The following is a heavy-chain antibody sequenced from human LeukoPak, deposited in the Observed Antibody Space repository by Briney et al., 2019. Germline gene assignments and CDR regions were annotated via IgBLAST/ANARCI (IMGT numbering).Heavy chain of an antibody. CDR1: GYTFTSYG. Sequence: ASVKVSCKASGYTFTSYGISWVRQAPGQGLEWMGRIIPILGIANYAQKFQGRVTITADKSTSTAYMELSSLRSEDTAVYYCAWSSGWTGGAFDIWGQGTMVTVSS. J-gene: IGHJ3*02. CDR2: IIPILGIA. CDR3: AWSSGWTGGAFDI. V-gene: IGHV1-69*04. D-gene: IGHD6-19*01.